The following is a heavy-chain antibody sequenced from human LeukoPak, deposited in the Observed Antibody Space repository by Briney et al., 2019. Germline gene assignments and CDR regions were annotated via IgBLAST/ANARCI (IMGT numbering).Heavy chain of an antibody. CDR2: IYYSGSI. CDR3: ASGGMATDY. Sequence: SETLSLTCTVSGGSIISGGYYWSCIRQHPGKGLEWIGYIYYSGSIYYNPSLKSRVTISVDTSKNQFSLKLSSVTAADTAVHYCASGGMATDYWAHGTLVTVSS. D-gene: IGHD5-24*01. V-gene: IGHV4-31*03. CDR1: GGSIISGGYY. J-gene: IGHJ4*01.